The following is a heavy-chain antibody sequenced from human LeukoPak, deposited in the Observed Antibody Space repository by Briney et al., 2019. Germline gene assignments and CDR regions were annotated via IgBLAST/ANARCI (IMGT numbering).Heavy chain of an antibody. Sequence: GGSLRLSCAASGFTFSNAWMSWVRQAPGKGLEWVGRIKSKTDGGTTDYAAPVKGRFTISRDDSKNTLYLQMNSLRAEDTAVYYCAKDQDDFWSGYEDAFDIWGQGTMVTVSS. J-gene: IGHJ3*02. V-gene: IGHV3-15*01. CDR2: IKSKTDGGTT. CDR3: AKDQDDFWSGYEDAFDI. CDR1: GFTFSNAW. D-gene: IGHD3-3*01.